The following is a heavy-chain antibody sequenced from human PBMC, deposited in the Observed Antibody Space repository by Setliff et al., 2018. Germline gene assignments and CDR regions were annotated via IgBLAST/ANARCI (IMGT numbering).Heavy chain of an antibody. D-gene: IGHD2-2*01. J-gene: IGHJ3*02. CDR3: TTDRAGCYGTTCFNAFEI. CDR2: IKSETDGGSI. CDR1: GFTFSYAW. Sequence: GGSLRLSCAVSGFTFSYAWMHWVRQAPGKGLEWVGRIKSETDGGSIDYAAPVRDRFTISRDDSKATLYLYMDSLKTEDTAVYYCTTDRAGCYGTTCFNAFEIWGHGTMVTVSS. V-gene: IGHV3-15*07.